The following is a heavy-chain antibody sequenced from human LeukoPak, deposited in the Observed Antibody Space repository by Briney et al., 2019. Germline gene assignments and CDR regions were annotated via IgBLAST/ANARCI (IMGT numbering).Heavy chain of an antibody. CDR1: GGSISSYY. CDR2: IYTSGST. D-gene: IGHD6-13*01. J-gene: IGHJ5*02. Sequence: SETLSLTCTVSGGSISSYYWSWIRQPPGKGLEWIGYIYTSGSTNYNPSLKSRVTISVDTSKNQFSLKLSSVTAADTAVYYCARHFTKAAAEFDPWGQGTLVTVSS. V-gene: IGHV4-4*09. CDR3: ARHFTKAAAEFDP.